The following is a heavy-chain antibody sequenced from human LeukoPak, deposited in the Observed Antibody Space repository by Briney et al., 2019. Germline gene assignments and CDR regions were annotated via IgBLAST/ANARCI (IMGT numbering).Heavy chain of an antibody. CDR3: ARSIEAYFDY. D-gene: IGHD3-22*01. CDR2: IYHSGST. Sequence: SETLSLTCAVSGYSISSGYYWGWIRQPPGKGLEWIGNIYHSGSTYYNPSLKSRVTISVDTSKNQFSLKLSSVTAADTAVYYCARSIEAYFDYWGQGTLVTVSS. CDR1: GYSISSGYY. J-gene: IGHJ4*02. V-gene: IGHV4-38-2*01.